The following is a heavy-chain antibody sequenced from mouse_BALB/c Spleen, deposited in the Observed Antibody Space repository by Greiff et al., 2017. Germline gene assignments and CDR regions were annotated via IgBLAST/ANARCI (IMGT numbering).Heavy chain of an antibody. Sequence: VQLQQSGAELMKPGASVKISCKATGYTFSSYWIEWVKQRPGHGLEWIGEILPGSGSTNYNEKFKGKATFTADTSSNTAYMQRSSLTSEDSAVYYCARERFTAGAMDYWGQGTSVTVSS. CDR3: ARERFTAGAMDY. J-gene: IGHJ4*01. CDR2: ILPGSGST. CDR1: GYTFSSYW. V-gene: IGHV1-9*01. D-gene: IGHD1-2*01.